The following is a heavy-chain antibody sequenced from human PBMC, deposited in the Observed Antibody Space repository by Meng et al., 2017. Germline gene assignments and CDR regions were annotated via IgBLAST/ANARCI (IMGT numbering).Heavy chain of an antibody. CDR1: GSSFTSYV. V-gene: IGHV1-3*01. J-gene: IGHJ5*02. CDR2: ISAGNGNT. CDR3: ARATLGYCSSAGCYGEKGWFDL. D-gene: IGHD2-2*01. Sequence: QGLAGEVGGEVRQRGASVKGPGKASGSSFTSYVMPWVRQAPGKRLEWMGWISAGNGNTKYSQRFQGRVTITRDTSASTAYMELSSLRSEDTAVYYCARATLGYCSSAGCYGEKGWFDLWGQGTLVTVSS.